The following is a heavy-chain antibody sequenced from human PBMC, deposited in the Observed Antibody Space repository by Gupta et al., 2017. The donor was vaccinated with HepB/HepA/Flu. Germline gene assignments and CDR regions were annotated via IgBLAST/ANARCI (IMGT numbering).Heavy chain of an antibody. CDR1: GGSISSGSYS. Sequence: HLQLPESGSGLVKPSQTLSLTCVLSGGSISSGSYSWIWIRQPPGKGLEWTGYIYHSGTTYYNPSLKSRVTMSVDRSKNQFSLKLSSVTAADTAVYYCARGIHYYGIDVWGQGTTVTVSS. CDR2: IYHSGTT. J-gene: IGHJ6*02. V-gene: IGHV4-30-2*01. CDR3: ARGIHYYGIDV. D-gene: IGHD6-13*01.